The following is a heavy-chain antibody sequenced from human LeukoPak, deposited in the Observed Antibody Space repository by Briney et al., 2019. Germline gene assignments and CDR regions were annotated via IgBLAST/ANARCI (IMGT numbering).Heavy chain of an antibody. CDR1: GFTVSSNY. Sequence: GGSLRLSCAASGFTVSSNYMSWVRQAPGKGLEWVSVIYSGGSTYYADSVKGRFTISRNNSKNTLYLQMNSLRAEDTAVYYCASIPTMGDYDSSGYYYGPSSDYWGQGTLVTVSS. CDR3: ASIPTMGDYDSSGYYYGPSSDY. J-gene: IGHJ4*02. D-gene: IGHD3-22*01. CDR2: IYSGGST. V-gene: IGHV3-53*01.